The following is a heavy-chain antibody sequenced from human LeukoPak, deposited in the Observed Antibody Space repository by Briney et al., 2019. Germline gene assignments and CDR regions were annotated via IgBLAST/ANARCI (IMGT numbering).Heavy chain of an antibody. Sequence: GGSLRLSCAASGFIFGSYAMSWVRQAPGKGLEWVSSIAGSGSRTDYADSVKGRFTISRDNSENTLFLQMNSLRPEDTAVYYCAKVREDEHYYDSSGYYYNAFDVWGQGTTVTVSS. J-gene: IGHJ3*01. D-gene: IGHD3-22*01. CDR3: AKVREDEHYYDSSGYYYNAFDV. CDR1: GFIFGSYA. CDR2: IAGSGSRT. V-gene: IGHV3-23*01.